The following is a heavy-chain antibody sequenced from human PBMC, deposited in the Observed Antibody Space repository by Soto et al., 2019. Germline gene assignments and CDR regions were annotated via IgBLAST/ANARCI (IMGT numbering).Heavy chain of an antibody. CDR1: GGSISSGGYY. D-gene: IGHD2-21*02. CDR2: IYYSGST. Sequence: SETLSLTCTVSGGSISSGGYYWSWIRQHPGKGLEWIGYIYYSGSTYYNPSLKSRVTISVDRSKNQFSLKLSSVTAADTAVYYCARHLPYCGGDCYSLDYWGQGTLVTVSS. V-gene: IGHV4-31*03. J-gene: IGHJ4*02. CDR3: ARHLPYCGGDCYSLDY.